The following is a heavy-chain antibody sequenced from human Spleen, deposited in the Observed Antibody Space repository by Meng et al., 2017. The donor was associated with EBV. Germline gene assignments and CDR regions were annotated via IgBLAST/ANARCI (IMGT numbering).Heavy chain of an antibody. J-gene: IGHJ4*02. D-gene: IGHD1-26*01. Sequence: QLPAPGSGLLKPSQTLSLTCAVSGGSITSSGYSWTWIRQPPGKGLEWIGYMYQSGSTYYSPSLKSRATISVDRSKNHLSLKLSSVTAADTAFYYCATIIVPATTMNYWGPGTLVTVSS. CDR1: GGSITSSGYS. V-gene: IGHV4-30-2*01. CDR3: ATIIVPATTMNY. CDR2: MYQSGST.